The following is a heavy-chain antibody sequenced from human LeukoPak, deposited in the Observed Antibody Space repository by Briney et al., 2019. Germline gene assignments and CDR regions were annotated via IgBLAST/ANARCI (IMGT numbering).Heavy chain of an antibody. CDR2: ITGSADTT. CDR3: AGGFYYYYMDV. D-gene: IGHD3-16*01. CDR1: GFTFSTYA. V-gene: IGHV3-23*01. J-gene: IGHJ6*03. Sequence: GGSLRLSCAASGFTFSTYAMTWVRQAPGKGLGWISGITGSADTTYYADSVKGRFTISRDNSRNTLYLQLNSLRADDTAVYYCAGGFYYYYMDVWGKGTTVTVSS.